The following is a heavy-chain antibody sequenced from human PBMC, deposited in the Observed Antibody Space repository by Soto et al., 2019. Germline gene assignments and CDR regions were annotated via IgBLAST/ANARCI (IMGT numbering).Heavy chain of an antibody. V-gene: IGHV3-23*01. J-gene: IGHJ5*02. CDR3: AKGNYGDYGGFDP. CDR1: GFSFSTFA. CDR2: IISTGIST. D-gene: IGHD4-17*01. Sequence: EVQILESGGGLIQPGGSLRLSCAAPGFSFSTFAMTWVRQAPGKGLEWVSTIISTGISTYYADSVKGRFTISRANSKNTLYLQMNSLRAEDSAVYYCAKGNYGDYGGFDPWGQGTLVTVSS.